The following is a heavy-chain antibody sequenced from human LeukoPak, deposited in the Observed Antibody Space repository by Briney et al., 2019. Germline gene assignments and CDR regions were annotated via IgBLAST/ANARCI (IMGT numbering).Heavy chain of an antibody. V-gene: IGHV3-48*01. D-gene: IGHD3-22*01. CDR2: ISSSSGSM. J-gene: IGHJ4*02. CDR3: ARQNAAGYYYYFDS. Sequence: PGGSPRLSCAASGFTFSTYSMNWVRQAPGKGLECVSYISSSSGSMYYADSVKGRFTISRDNARNSLYLQMNSLRAEDTAVYYCARQNAAGYYYYFDSWGQGTLVTVSS. CDR1: GFTFSTYS.